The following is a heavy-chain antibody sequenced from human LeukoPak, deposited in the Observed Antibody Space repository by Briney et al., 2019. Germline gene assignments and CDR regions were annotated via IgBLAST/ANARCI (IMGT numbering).Heavy chain of an antibody. J-gene: IGHJ4*02. V-gene: IGHV4-4*07. Sequence: SETLSLTCTVPGGSISSYFWSWIRQPAGKGLEWIGRIYTSGSPNYNPSLKSRVTMSVDTSKTQFSLKLRSVTAADTAVYYCARTPFYYDSSAYYPLLERYYFDYWGQGTLVTVSS. D-gene: IGHD3-22*01. CDR1: GGSISSYF. CDR3: ARTPFYYDSSAYYPLLERYYFDY. CDR2: IYTSGSP.